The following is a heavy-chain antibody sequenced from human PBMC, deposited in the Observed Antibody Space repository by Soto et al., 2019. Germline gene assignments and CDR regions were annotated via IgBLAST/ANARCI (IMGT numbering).Heavy chain of an antibody. CDR1: GYTFTSYA. D-gene: IGHD6-6*01. Sequence: GASVKVSCKASGYTFTSYAMHWVRQAPGQRLEWMGWINAGNGNTKYSQKFQGRVTITRDTSASTAYMELSSLRSEDTAVYYCARDRGLEYSSSVYYYYYMDVWGKGTTVTVSS. CDR2: INAGNGNT. J-gene: IGHJ6*03. CDR3: ARDRGLEYSSSVYYYYYMDV. V-gene: IGHV1-3*01.